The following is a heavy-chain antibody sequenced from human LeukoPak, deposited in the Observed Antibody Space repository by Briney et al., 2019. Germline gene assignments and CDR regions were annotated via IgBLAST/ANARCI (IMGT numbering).Heavy chain of an antibody. V-gene: IGHV6-1*01. CDR2: TYYRSKWYN. Sequence: SQTLSLTCAISGDSVSSNSAAWNWIRQSPSRGLEWLGRTYYRSKWYNDYAVSVKSRITINPDTSKNQFSLQLNSVTPEDTAVHYCARVITIFAGDYYYYYYGMDVWGQGTTVTVSS. D-gene: IGHD3-9*01. CDR1: GDSVSSNSAA. J-gene: IGHJ6*02. CDR3: ARVITIFAGDYYYYYYGMDV.